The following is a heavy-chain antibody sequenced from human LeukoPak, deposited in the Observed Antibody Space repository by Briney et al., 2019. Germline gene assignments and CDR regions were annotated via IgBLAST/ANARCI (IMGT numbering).Heavy chain of an antibody. V-gene: IGHV3-74*01. CDR3: ARAPSWAAAGTGNWFDP. Sequence: GGSLRLSCAASGFTFSSYWMHWVRQAPGKGLVWVSRIYSDGSSTSYADSVKGRFTISRDNAKNTQYLQMNSLRARDTAVYYCARAPSWAAAGTGNWFDPWGQGTLVTVSS. CDR2: IYSDGSST. D-gene: IGHD6-13*01. J-gene: IGHJ5*02. CDR1: GFTFSSYW.